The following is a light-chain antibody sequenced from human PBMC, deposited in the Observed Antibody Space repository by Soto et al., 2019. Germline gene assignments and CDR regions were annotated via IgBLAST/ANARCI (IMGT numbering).Light chain of an antibody. CDR2: DAY. Sequence: EIVLTQSPGTLSLSPGERATLSCRASQSVSSSYLAWYQQKPGQAPRLLIYDAYNRATGIPPRFSGSGSGTDFTLTISSLEPEDSAGYYCQQRHMWPITFGQGTRLEI. V-gene: IGKV3D-20*02. J-gene: IGKJ5*01. CDR3: QQRHMWPIT. CDR1: QSVSSSY.